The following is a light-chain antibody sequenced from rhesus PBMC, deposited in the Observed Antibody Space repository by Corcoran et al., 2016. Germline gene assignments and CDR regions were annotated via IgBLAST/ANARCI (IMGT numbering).Light chain of an antibody. CDR1: QGISSN. CDR2: DAS. Sequence: DIQMTQSPSSLSASVGDTVTITCRASQGISSNLNWFQQKPGKAPKLLIYDASSLESGVPSRFSGSGSGTDFTLTINSLQPYDFAAYYCLQHTSYPFTFGPGTKLDIK. V-gene: IGKV1-28*03. J-gene: IGKJ3*01. CDR3: LQHTSYPFT.